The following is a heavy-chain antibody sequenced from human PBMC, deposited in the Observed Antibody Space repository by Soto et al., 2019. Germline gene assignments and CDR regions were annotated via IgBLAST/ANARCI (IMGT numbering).Heavy chain of an antibody. Sequence: GESLKISCKGSGYTFTTYWIGWVRQMPGKGLEWMGIIYPRDSDTRYSPSFQGQVTISADKSISTAYLQWSSLKASDTAIYYCASRPNTLNYYAMDVWGQGTTVTVSS. CDR3: ASRPNTLNYYAMDV. D-gene: IGHD3-9*01. J-gene: IGHJ6*02. V-gene: IGHV5-51*01. CDR2: IYPRDSDT. CDR1: GYTFTTYW.